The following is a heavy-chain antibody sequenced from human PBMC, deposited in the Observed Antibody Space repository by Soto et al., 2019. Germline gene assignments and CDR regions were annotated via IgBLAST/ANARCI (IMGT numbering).Heavy chain of an antibody. CDR2: IWYDGSNK. Sequence: QVQLVESGGGVVQPGRSLRLSCAASGFTFSSYGMHWVRQAPGKGLEWVAVIWYDGSNKYYADSVKGRFTISRDNSKNTLYLQMNSLSAEDTAVYYCARSVDYGGNGRFDYWGQGTLVTVSS. J-gene: IGHJ4*02. V-gene: IGHV3-33*01. CDR1: GFTFSSYG. CDR3: ARSVDYGGNGRFDY. D-gene: IGHD4-17*01.